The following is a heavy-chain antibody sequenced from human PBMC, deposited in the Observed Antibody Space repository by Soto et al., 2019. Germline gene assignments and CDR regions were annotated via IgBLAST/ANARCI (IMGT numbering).Heavy chain of an antibody. CDR2: IIPIFGTA. V-gene: IGHV1-69*13. J-gene: IGHJ4*02. CDR1: GGTFSSYA. CDR3: ARDLYDSSGYYGLFDY. Sequence: SVKGSCKASGGTFSSYAISWVRQAPGQGLEWMGGIIPIFGTANYAQKFQGRVTITADESTSTAYMELSSLKSEDTAVYYCARDLYDSSGYYGLFDYWGQGTLVTVSS. D-gene: IGHD3-22*01.